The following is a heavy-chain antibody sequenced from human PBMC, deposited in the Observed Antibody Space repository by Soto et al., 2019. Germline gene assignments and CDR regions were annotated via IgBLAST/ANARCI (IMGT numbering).Heavy chain of an antibody. V-gene: IGHV1-3*01. Sequence: QVQLVQSGAEVKKPGASVKISCKAAGYTLTTYAMHWVRQAPGQRLEWMGWINAGNGNTKSSPQFQGRVTFSRDTSASIGYMELGSMRSKDTAVYYCAACRIDCTSITCNTYGMDVWGQGTTVTVSS. CDR2: INAGNGNT. D-gene: IGHD2-2*02. CDR1: GYTLTTYA. CDR3: AACRIDCTSITCNTYGMDV. J-gene: IGHJ6*02.